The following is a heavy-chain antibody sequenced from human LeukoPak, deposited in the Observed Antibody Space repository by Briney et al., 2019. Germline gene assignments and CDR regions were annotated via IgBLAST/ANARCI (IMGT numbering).Heavy chain of an antibody. J-gene: IGHJ6*02. CDR3: AKRGQRPGATSDYYYGMDV. Sequence: PGGSLRLSCAASGFTFSSYAMSCVRQAPGKGLEWVSAISGSGGSTYYADSVKGRFTISRDNSKNTLYLQMNSLRAEDTAVYYCAKRGQRPGATSDYYYGMDVWGQGTTVTVSS. D-gene: IGHD1-26*01. V-gene: IGHV3-23*01. CDR1: GFTFSSYA. CDR2: ISGSGGST.